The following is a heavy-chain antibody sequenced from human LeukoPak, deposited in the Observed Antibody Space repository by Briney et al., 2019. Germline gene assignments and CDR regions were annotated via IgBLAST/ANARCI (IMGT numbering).Heavy chain of an antibody. J-gene: IGHJ6*02. CDR1: GYTFTGYY. CDR3: ARDFGADCSSTSCPLYYYGMDV. D-gene: IGHD2-2*01. CDR2: INPNSGGT. Sequence: ASVKVSCKASGYTFTGYYMHWVRQAPGQGLEWMGRINPNSGGTNYAQKFQGRVTMTRDTSISTAYMELSRLRSDDTAVYYCARDFGADCSSTSCPLYYYGMDVWGQGTTVTVSS. V-gene: IGHV1-2*06.